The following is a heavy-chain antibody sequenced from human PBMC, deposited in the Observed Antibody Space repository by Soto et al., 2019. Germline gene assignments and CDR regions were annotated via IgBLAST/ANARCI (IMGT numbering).Heavy chain of an antibody. J-gene: IGHJ6*02. Sequence: GGSLRLSCAASGFTFSSYGMHWVRQAPGKGLEWVAVIWYDGSNKYYADSVKGRFTISRDNSKNTLYLQMNSLRAEDTAVYYCEKDFNFYGSRIYPQGVDVWGQATTGNVSS. CDR3: EKDFNFYGSRIYPQGVDV. D-gene: IGHD3-10*01. CDR1: GFTFSSYG. CDR2: IWYDGSNK. V-gene: IGHV3-30*02.